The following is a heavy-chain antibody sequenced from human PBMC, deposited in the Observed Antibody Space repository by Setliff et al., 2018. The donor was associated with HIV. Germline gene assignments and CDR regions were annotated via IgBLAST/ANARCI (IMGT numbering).Heavy chain of an antibody. J-gene: IGHJ3*02. Sequence: GASVKVSCKASGGTLSNYAISWVRQAPGQGLEWMGGIIPIFGTANYAQKFQGRVTIIADASTSTTYMELNSLRSDDTAVYYCARDSGYCTSVSCQRFRTFDMWGQGTMVTVSS. D-gene: IGHD2-2*01. CDR2: IIPIFGTA. CDR3: ARDSGYCTSVSCQRFRTFDM. CDR1: GGTLSNYA. V-gene: IGHV1-69*13.